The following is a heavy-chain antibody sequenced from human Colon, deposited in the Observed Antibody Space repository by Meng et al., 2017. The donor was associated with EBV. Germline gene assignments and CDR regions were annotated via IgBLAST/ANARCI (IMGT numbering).Heavy chain of an antibody. J-gene: IGHJ4*02. CDR1: GGSFSNSY. CDR3: RNAFCSAEAGCSDQ. V-gene: IGHV4-34*01. D-gene: IGHD3-3*01. Sequence: LQQWGAGSLKPPETLSFPCATDGGSFSNSYWSWIRQPPGKRLEWIGEINESGSTKYNPYLKSRVTIVMDTSKNQFSLRLSTVTAADTAVYYCRNAFCSAEAGCSDQWGQGTLVTVSS. CDR2: INESGST.